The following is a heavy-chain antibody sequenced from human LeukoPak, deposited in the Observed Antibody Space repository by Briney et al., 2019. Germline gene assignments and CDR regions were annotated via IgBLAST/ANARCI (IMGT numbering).Heavy chain of an antibody. D-gene: IGHD3-22*01. CDR3: ARLKYYYNSSGYWYYFDY. CDR2: MNPNSGNT. J-gene: IGHJ4*02. Sequence: ASVKVSCKASGYTFTSYDINWVRQATGQGLEWMGWMNPNSGNTGYAQKFQGRVTMTRNTSISTAYMELSSLRSEDTAVYYCARLKYYYNSSGYWYYFDYWGQGTLVTVSS. V-gene: IGHV1-8*01. CDR1: GYTFTSYD.